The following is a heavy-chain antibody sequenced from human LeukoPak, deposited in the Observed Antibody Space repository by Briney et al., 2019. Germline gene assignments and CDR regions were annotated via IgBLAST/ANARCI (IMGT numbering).Heavy chain of an antibody. J-gene: IGHJ4*02. Sequence: SETLSLTCTVSGGSISSYYWSWIRQPPGKGLEWIGYIYYSGSTNYNPSLKSRVPMSVDTSKNQFSLKLTSVTAADTAVYYCAGRAARFFDYWGQGILVTVSS. CDR1: GGSISSYY. CDR2: IYYSGST. CDR3: AGRAARFFDY. D-gene: IGHD6-25*01. V-gene: IGHV4-59*01.